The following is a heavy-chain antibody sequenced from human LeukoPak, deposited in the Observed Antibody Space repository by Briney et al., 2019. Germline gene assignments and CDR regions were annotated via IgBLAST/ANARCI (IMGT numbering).Heavy chain of an antibody. CDR2: INPNGGET. CDR1: GYFFTGYY. D-gene: IGHD1-1*01. V-gene: IGHV1-2*02. Sequence: ASVKVSCKASGYFFTGYYMHWVRQAPGQGLEWMGWINPNGGETNYAQRFQGRVTMTRDTSISTAYMDLSTLTSDDPAVYFCARDGDTTGTTHFDYWGQGTLVTVSS. J-gene: IGHJ4*02. CDR3: ARDGDTTGTTHFDY.